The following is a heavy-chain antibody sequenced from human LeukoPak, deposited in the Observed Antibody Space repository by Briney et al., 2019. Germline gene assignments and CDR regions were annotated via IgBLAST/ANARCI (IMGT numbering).Heavy chain of an antibody. CDR3: AKDRRTMVRGVISGFVY. CDR2: ISGSGGRT. CDR1: GFTFSSHA. V-gene: IGHV3-23*01. D-gene: IGHD3-10*01. Sequence: GGSLTLSCAASGFTFSSHAMSWVRPAPGKGMEWVSAISGSGGRTYYADSVKGPFTISRDNYKNTLYLQMNSLRGEDTAVYYCAKDRRTMVRGVISGFVYWGQGTLVTVSS. J-gene: IGHJ4*02.